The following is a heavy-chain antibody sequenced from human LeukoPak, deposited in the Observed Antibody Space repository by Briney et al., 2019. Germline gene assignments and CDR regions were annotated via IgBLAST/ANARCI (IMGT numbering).Heavy chain of an antibody. CDR2: IKGRSDTI. J-gene: IGHJ5*02. CDR1: GFIFNNYG. CDR3: VRGQGAHDNWLDP. D-gene: IGHD4/OR15-4a*01. Sequence: GGSLRLSCTASGFIFNNYGMNWVRQAPGKGLEWISYIKGRSDTIHYADSVKGRFTISRDNAKNTLSLQMTSLRAEDTAIYYCVRGQGAHDNWLDPWGQGTLVTVAS. V-gene: IGHV3-48*01.